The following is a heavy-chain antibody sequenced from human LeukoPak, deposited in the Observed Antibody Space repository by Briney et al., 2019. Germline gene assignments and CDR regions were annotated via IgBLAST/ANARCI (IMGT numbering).Heavy chain of an antibody. CDR1: GDSISSSTYSTTYY. CDR2: ITYSGTT. CDR3: ARLGGRYNWSPSD. V-gene: IGHV4-39*01. J-gene: IGHJ4*02. D-gene: IGHD1-20*01. Sequence: SETLSLTCTVSGDSISSSTYSTTYYWGWIRQPPGKGLEWIGSITYSGTTHYNASLKSRVTISVDTSKNQFSLRLSSVTAADTAVYFCARLGGRYNWSPSDWGQGTLVTVSS.